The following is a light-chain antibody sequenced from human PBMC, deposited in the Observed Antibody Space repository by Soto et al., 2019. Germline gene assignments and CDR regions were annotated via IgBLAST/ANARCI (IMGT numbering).Light chain of an antibody. CDR2: GAS. CDR3: QQYGSSPIT. V-gene: IGKV3-20*01. CDR1: QSVSSDY. Sequence: EIVLTQSPGTLSLSPGERASLSCRASQSVSSDYLAWCQQKPGQAPGLLIYGASSRATGITDRYSGSGSGTDFTLTISRLEPEDFAVYYCQQYGSSPITFGQGTRLGLN. J-gene: IGKJ5*01.